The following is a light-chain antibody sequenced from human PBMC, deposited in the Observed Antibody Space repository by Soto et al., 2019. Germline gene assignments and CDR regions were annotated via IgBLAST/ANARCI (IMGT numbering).Light chain of an antibody. CDR2: DVN. V-gene: IGLV2-8*01. Sequence: QSALTQPPSASGSPGQSLTISCTGTSSDVGGYNFVSWYQQYPGKAPKLLISDVNRRPSGVPDRFSGSKSGNTASLTVSGLQAEDEADYYCSSYAGSNNWVFGGGTKVTVL. J-gene: IGLJ3*02. CDR1: SSDVGGYNF. CDR3: SSYAGSNNWV.